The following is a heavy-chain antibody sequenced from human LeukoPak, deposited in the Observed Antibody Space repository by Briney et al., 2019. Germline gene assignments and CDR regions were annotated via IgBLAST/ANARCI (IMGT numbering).Heavy chain of an antibody. CDR3: AKDKSYYYDSGSYGLDY. D-gene: IGHD3-10*01. Sequence: GGSLRLSCAASGFTFSSYAMSWVRQAPGKGLEWVSAISGSGGSTYYADSVKGRFTISRDNSKNTLYPQMNSLRAEDTAVYYCAKDKSYYYDSGSYGLDYWGQGTLVTVSS. V-gene: IGHV3-23*01. CDR2: ISGSGGST. J-gene: IGHJ4*02. CDR1: GFTFSSYA.